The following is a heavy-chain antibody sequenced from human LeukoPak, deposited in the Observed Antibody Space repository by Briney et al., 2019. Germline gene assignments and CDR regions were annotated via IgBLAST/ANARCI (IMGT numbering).Heavy chain of an antibody. CDR2: MNPNSGNT. CDR3: ARPPPHRYFDWLSPEYYFDY. CDR1: GYTFTSYD. D-gene: IGHD3-9*01. J-gene: IGHJ4*02. Sequence: VASVKVSCKASGYTFTSYDINWVRQATGQGLEWMGWMNPNSGNTGYAQKFQGRVTITRNTSISTAYMGLSSLRSEDTAVYYCARPPPHRYFDWLSPEYYFDYWGQGTLVTVSS. V-gene: IGHV1-8*01.